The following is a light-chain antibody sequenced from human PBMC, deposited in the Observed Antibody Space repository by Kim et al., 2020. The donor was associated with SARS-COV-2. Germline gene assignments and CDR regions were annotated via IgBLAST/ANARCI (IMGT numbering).Light chain of an antibody. CDR2: KAS. V-gene: IGKV1-5*03. CDR1: QSVGNW. Sequence: SASVGDRVTITSRASQSVGNWLAWYQQKPGKAPKLLIYKASTLQSGVPSRFSGSGSGTEFTLTITTLQPDDSASYFCQHYHSYPLTFGGGTKVEI. CDR3: QHYHSYPLT. J-gene: IGKJ4*01.